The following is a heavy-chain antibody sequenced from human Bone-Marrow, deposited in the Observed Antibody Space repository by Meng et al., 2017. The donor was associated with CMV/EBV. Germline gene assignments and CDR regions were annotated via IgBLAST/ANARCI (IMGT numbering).Heavy chain of an antibody. J-gene: IGHJ5*02. Sequence: ASVKVSCKASGYTFTSYDINWVRQATGQGLEWMGWMNPNSGNTGYAQKFQGRVTMTRNTSISTAYMELSSLRSEDTAVYYCAREVLEYCSSTSCYLRWFDPWGQGTLVTVSS. D-gene: IGHD2-2*01. CDR2: MNPNSGNT. V-gene: IGHV1-8*01. CDR3: AREVLEYCSSTSCYLRWFDP. CDR1: GYTFTSYD.